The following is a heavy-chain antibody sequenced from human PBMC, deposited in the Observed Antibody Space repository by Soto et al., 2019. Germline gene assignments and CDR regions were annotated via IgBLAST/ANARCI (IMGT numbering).Heavy chain of an antibody. CDR2: ISYDGSNK. V-gene: IGHV3-30*18. Sequence: QVQLVESGGGVVQPGRSLRLSCAASGFTFSSYGMHWVRQAPGKGLEWVAVISYDGSNKYYADSVKGRFPISRDNSKNTLYLQMNSLRAEDTAVYYCAKTTGLRYFDWLFDFDYWGQGTLVSVSS. D-gene: IGHD3-9*01. J-gene: IGHJ4*02. CDR1: GFTFSSYG. CDR3: AKTTGLRYFDWLFDFDY.